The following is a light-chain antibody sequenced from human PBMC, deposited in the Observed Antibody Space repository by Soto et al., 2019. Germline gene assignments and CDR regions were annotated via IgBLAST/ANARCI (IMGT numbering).Light chain of an antibody. CDR3: SSYADDNTFV. CDR1: TSDIGRYNY. Sequence: QSVLTQPRSASGSPGQSVTISCTGTTSDIGRYNYVSWYQQYPGKAPKLIIFEVNKRPSGVPDRFSGSKSGNTASLTVSGLQAEDEADYYCSSYADDNTFVFGTGTKFPV. CDR2: EVN. J-gene: IGLJ1*01. V-gene: IGLV2-8*01.